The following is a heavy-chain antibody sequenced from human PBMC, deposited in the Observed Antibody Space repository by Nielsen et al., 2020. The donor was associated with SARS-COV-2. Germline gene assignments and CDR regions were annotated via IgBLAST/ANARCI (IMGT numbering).Heavy chain of an antibody. D-gene: IGHD3-10*01. Sequence: GGSLRLSCAASGFTFSSYAMHWVRQAPGKGLEWVAVISYDGSNKYYADSVKGRFTISRDNSKNTLYLQMNSLRAEDTAVYYCAREPRLIGALDYWGQGTLVTVS. V-gene: IGHV3-30-3*01. CDR2: ISYDGSNK. CDR3: AREPRLIGALDY. J-gene: IGHJ4*02. CDR1: GFTFSSYA.